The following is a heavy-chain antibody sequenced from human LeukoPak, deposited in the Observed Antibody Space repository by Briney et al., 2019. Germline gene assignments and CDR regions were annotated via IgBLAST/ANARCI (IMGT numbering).Heavy chain of an antibody. CDR2: IYHSGST. D-gene: IGHD3-3*01. CDR1: GGSISSGGYY. Sequence: SQTLSLTCTVSGGSISSGGYYWSWIRQPPGKGLEWIGYIYHSGSTYYNPSLKSRVTISVDRSKNQFSLKLSSVTAADTAVYYCARRYDFWSGVFDYWGQGTLVTVSS. J-gene: IGHJ4*02. CDR3: ARRYDFWSGVFDY. V-gene: IGHV4-30-2*01.